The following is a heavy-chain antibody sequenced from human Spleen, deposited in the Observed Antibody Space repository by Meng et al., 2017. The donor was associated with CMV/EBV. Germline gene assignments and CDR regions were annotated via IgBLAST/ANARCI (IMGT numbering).Heavy chain of an antibody. V-gene: IGHV3-30*04. CDR3: ARGGHHIVATIYG. CDR1: GFTFSSYA. J-gene: IGHJ4*02. Sequence: SLKISCAASGFTFSSYAMHWVRQAPGKGLEWVALISDDGSNRYYADSVKGRFTISRDNSKNTLFLQMNSLTAEDTAVYCCARGGHHIVATIYGWGQGTLVTVSS. D-gene: IGHD5-12*01. CDR2: ISDDGSNR.